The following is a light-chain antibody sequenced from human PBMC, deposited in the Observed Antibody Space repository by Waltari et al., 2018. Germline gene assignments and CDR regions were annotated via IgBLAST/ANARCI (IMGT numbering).Light chain of an antibody. Sequence: QSALTQPASVSGSPGQSITISCTGIGSYIDDSAFVSWYQHQPSKAPRVIIYDVTNRPSGISHRFSASKSANTASLTISGLQPEDEGDYYCTSQALDGVVLFGGGTQVTV. CDR3: TSQALDGVVL. J-gene: IGLJ3*02. CDR2: DVT. V-gene: IGLV2-14*03. CDR1: GSYIDDSAF.